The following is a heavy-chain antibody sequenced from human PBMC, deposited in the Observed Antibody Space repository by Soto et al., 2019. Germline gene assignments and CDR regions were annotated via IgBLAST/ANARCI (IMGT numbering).Heavy chain of an antibody. V-gene: IGHV2-5*02. J-gene: IGHJ5*02. Sequence: QLTLKESGPTLVKPTQTLTLTCTFSGFSLSTSGVGVGWIRQPPGKALEWLEVIYWVDDKPYSPSLKSRLTITKDTTKNQVVLTMTNMDPVDTATYYCSHSIAAELGGLWFDPWGQGTLVTVSS. D-gene: IGHD6-13*01. CDR3: SHSIAAELGGLWFDP. CDR1: GFSLSTSGVG. CDR2: IYWVDDK.